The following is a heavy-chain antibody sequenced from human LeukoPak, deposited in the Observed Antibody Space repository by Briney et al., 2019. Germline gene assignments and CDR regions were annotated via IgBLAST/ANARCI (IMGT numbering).Heavy chain of an antibody. CDR2: ISYDGSNK. V-gene: IGHV3-30*04. J-gene: IGHJ4*02. CDR1: GFTFSSNA. D-gene: IGHD3-9*01. CDR3: ARDLGDFYYISLDFDY. Sequence: GSLRLSCAASGFTFSSNALHWVRQAPGKGLEWVAVISYDGSNKYYADSVKGRFTISRDNSKNTLFLQLNTLRVEDTAVYSCARDLGDFYYISLDFDYWGQGALVTVSS.